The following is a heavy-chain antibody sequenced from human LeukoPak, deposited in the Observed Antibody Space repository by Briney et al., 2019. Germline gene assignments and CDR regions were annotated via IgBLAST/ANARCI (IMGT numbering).Heavy chain of an antibody. D-gene: IGHD1-26*01. V-gene: IGHV3-53*01. Sequence: GGSLRLSCAASGFNVSSNYMRWVRQAPGKGLEWVSVIYSSGFTYYKDSVKGRFTISRDNSKNTLFLQMNSLRAEDTALYYCARDVMGSCHYFDLWGQGTLVTVSS. CDR2: IYSSGFT. CDR1: GFNVSSNY. J-gene: IGHJ4*02. CDR3: ARDVMGSCHYFDL.